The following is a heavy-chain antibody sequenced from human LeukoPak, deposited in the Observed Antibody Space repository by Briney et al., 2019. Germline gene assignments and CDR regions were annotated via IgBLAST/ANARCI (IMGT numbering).Heavy chain of an antibody. J-gene: IGHJ4*02. CDR2: ISAYNGNT. CDR1: GYTFTSNG. Sequence: ASVKVSCKASGYTFTSNGISWVRQAPGQGLEWMGWISAYNGNTNYAQKFQGRITMTRDTSTSTIYMELNSLRFEDTAVYYCTREGYSRGWYSYWGQGTLVTVSS. D-gene: IGHD6-19*01. CDR3: TREGYSRGWYSY. V-gene: IGHV1-18*01.